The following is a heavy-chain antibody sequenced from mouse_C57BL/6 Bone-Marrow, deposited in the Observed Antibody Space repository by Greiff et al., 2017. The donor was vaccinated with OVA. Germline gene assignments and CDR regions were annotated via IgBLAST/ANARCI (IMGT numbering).Heavy chain of an antibody. V-gene: IGHV5-6*02. Sequence: DVMLVESGGDLVKPGGSLKLSCAASGFTFSSYGMSWVRQTPDKRLEWVATISSGGSYTYYPDSVKGRFTISRDNAKNTLYLQMSSLKSEDTAMYYCARHGYYGSRTPYFDVWGTGTTVTVSS. CDR3: ARHGYYGSRTPYFDV. J-gene: IGHJ1*03. CDR1: GFTFSSYG. D-gene: IGHD1-1*01. CDR2: ISSGGSYT.